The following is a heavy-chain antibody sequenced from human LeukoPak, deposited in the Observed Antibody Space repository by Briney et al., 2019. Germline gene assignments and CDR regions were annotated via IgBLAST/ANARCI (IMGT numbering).Heavy chain of an antibody. J-gene: IGHJ4*02. D-gene: IGHD1-26*01. CDR3: ARDQVGATMGFDY. V-gene: IGHV1-3*03. Sequence: ASVKVSCKASGYTSTSYAIHWVRQAPGQRLEWMGWINAGNGNTKYSQEFQGRVAITRDTSATTTYMELSSLRSEDMAVYYCARDQVGATMGFDYWGQGTLVTVSS. CDR1: GYTSTSYA. CDR2: INAGNGNT.